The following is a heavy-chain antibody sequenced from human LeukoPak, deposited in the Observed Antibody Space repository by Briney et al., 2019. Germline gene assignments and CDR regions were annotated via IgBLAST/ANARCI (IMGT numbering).Heavy chain of an antibody. CDR1: GFTFSSYW. CDR3: ARIRRGWSQNWDY. Sequence: GGSLGLSCAASGFTFSSYWMSWVRQAPGKGLEWVANIKQDGSEKYHVDSVKGRFTISRDNAKNSLYLQMNSLRAEDTAVYYCARIRRGWSQNWDYWGQGTLVTVSS. V-gene: IGHV3-7*01. J-gene: IGHJ4*02. D-gene: IGHD6-19*01. CDR2: IKQDGSEK.